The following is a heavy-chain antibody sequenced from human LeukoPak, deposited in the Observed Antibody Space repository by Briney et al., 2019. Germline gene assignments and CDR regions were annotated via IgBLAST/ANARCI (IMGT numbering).Heavy chain of an antibody. CDR3: ARGDYYDSSGYSPSPFDY. J-gene: IGHJ4*02. D-gene: IGHD3-22*01. CDR1: GFTFSSYG. CDR2: ISGSGGST. Sequence: PGGSLRLSCAASGFTFSSYGMSWVRQAPGKGLEWVSAISGSGGSTHYADSVKGRFTISRDNSKNTLYLQMNSLRAEDTAVYYCARGDYYDSSGYSPSPFDYWGQGTLVTVSS. V-gene: IGHV3-23*01.